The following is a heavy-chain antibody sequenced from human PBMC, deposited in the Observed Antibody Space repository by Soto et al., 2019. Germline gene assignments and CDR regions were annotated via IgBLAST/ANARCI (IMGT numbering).Heavy chain of an antibody. CDR2: MNPNSGNT. CDR3: ARSTRGVVAATRSIDY. J-gene: IGHJ4*02. D-gene: IGHD2-15*01. Sequence: QVQLVQSGAEVKKPGASVKVSCKASGYTFTSYDINWVRQATGQGLEWMGWMNPNSGNTGYAQKFQGRVTMTRNTSIRTAYMELSSLRSEDTAVYYCARSTRGVVAATRSIDYWGQGTLVTVSS. V-gene: IGHV1-8*01. CDR1: GYTFTSYD.